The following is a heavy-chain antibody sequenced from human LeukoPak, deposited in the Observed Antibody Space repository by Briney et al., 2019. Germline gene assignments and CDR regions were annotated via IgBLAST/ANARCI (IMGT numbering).Heavy chain of an antibody. CDR1: GGSISSGTYY. Sequence: NPSQTLSLTCTVSGGSISSGTYYWSWIRQPAGKGLEWIGRIYTSGSTNYNPSHKSRVTMSVDTSKNQFSLKLSSVTAADTAVYYCARAEVLSSEIHYWGQGTLVTVSS. CDR3: ARAEVLSSEIHY. V-gene: IGHV4-61*02. D-gene: IGHD6-13*01. J-gene: IGHJ4*02. CDR2: IYTSGST.